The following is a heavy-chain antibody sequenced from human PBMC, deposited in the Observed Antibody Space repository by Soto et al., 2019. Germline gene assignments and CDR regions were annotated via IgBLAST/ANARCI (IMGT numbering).Heavy chain of an antibody. CDR1: GDSVSSGSYY. D-gene: IGHD1-26*01. Sequence: QVQLQESGPGLVKPSETLSLICTVSGDSVSSGSYYWSWVRQPPGKGLEWIGFIHYSGNTNYNPSLKSRVTISLVTSKNQVSRKLSSVTAADTAVYYCARYSGTYYVYWGEGTLVTVSS. CDR3: ARYSGTYYVY. CDR2: IHYSGNT. V-gene: IGHV4-61*01. J-gene: IGHJ4*02.